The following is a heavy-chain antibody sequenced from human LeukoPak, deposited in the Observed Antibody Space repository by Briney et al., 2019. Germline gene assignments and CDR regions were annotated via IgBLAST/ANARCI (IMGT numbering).Heavy chain of an antibody. D-gene: IGHD1-14*01. CDR1: GYTFTSYY. CDR3: ARIRMGSYYYYGMDV. V-gene: IGHV1-69*13. J-gene: IGHJ6*02. CDR2: IIPIFGTA. Sequence: SVTVSCKASGYTFTSYYMHWVRQAPGQGLEWMGGIIPIFGTANYAQKFQGRVTITADESTSTAYMELSSLRSEDTAVYYCARIRMGSYYYYGMDVWGQGTTVTVSS.